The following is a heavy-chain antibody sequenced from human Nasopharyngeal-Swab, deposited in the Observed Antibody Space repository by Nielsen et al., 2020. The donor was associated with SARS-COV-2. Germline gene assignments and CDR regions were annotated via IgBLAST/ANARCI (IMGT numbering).Heavy chain of an antibody. V-gene: IGHV3-30*18. CDR2: VSSDGSNA. D-gene: IGHD2-21*02. CDR1: GFSFSNYG. CDR3: AKEAPSCGADCRSLSDY. J-gene: IGHJ4*02. Sequence: GESLKISCAASGFSFSNYGMQWVRQAPGKGLEWVGVVSSDGSNAWYADSLKGRFALSRDNSKNTVDLQMNSLKADDTAIYYCAKEAPSCGADCRSLSDYWGQGILVTVSS.